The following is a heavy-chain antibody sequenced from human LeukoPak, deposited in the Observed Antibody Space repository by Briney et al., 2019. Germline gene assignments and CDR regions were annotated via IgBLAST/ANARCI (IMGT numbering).Heavy chain of an antibody. CDR1: GGSISSYY. V-gene: IGHV4-59*08. Sequence: SETLSLTCTVSGGSISSYYWSWVRQPPGKGLEWIGYIYYSGSTNYNPSLKSRVTISVDTSKNQFSLKLSSVTAADTAVYYCTRGYGDFRVEGRYFHSWGQGTLVTVSS. J-gene: IGHJ4*02. CDR2: IYYSGST. D-gene: IGHD4-17*01. CDR3: TRGYGDFRVEGRYFHS.